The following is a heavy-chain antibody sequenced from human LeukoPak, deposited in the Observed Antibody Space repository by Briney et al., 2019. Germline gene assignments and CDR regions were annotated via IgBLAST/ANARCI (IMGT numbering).Heavy chain of an antibody. Sequence: SETLSLTCTVSGGSISSSSHYWGWIRQPPGKGLEWIGSIYYSGSSYYNPSLKSRVTISVHTSKNQFSLKLSSVTAADTAVYYCARHVDTATDYFDYWGQGTLVTVSS. D-gene: IGHD5-18*01. J-gene: IGHJ4*02. CDR3: ARHVDTATDYFDY. CDR1: GGSISSSSHY. CDR2: IYYSGSS. V-gene: IGHV4-39*01.